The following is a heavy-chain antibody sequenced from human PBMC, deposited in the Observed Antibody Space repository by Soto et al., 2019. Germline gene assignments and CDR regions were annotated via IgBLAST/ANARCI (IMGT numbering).Heavy chain of an antibody. CDR3: ANNQARELPRVIDF. D-gene: IGHD1-7*01. Sequence: EVRLLESGGGLVKPGGSLRLSCATSGLTFSNYAMSWVRQAPGGGLGWVSSMSGSSSTTYYADSVKGRFTSTRDRSNNTLYLQMSSLRAEDTALYYGANNQARELPRVIDFWGQGTLVTVSS. CDR1: GLTFSNYA. V-gene: IGHV3-23*01. J-gene: IGHJ4*02. CDR2: MSGSSSTT.